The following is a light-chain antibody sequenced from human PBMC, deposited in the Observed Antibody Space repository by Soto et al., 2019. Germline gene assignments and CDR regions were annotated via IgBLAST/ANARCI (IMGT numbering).Light chain of an antibody. CDR3: QRNDSAPPPIT. CDR2: GPS. J-gene: IGKJ5*01. V-gene: IGKV3-20*01. CDR1: QSVISSH. Sequence: IVLTPSAGTLSLSTGERAALSCRASQSVISSHLPWYQPNPGQAPSLLIYGPSIRATGIPDRFSGSGSGTGSTHSSSTLVPEDEAACYGQRNDSAPPPITCGQGTRLEI.